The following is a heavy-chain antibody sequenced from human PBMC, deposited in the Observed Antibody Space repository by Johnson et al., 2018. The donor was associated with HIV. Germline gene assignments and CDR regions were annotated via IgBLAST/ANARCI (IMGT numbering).Heavy chain of an antibody. CDR2: VSYDGSKK. Sequence: QVQLVESGGGVVQPGRSLRLSCVASGFTFSSYGMHWVRQAPGKGLEWVAIVSYDGSKKYYPDSVKGRFTISRDNSKNTLYLQLNSLRAEDTAVYYCARLAIDYSSGWYGLAFDIWGQGTMVTVSS. J-gene: IGHJ3*02. CDR3: ARLAIDYSSGWYGLAFDI. V-gene: IGHV3-30*03. CDR1: GFTFSSYG. D-gene: IGHD6-19*01.